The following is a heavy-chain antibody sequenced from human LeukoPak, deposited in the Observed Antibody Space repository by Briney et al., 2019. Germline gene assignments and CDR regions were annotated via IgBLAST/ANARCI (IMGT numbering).Heavy chain of an antibody. CDR3: ARATSGWSHFDY. CDR1: GYTFTRYY. CDR2: INPSGGST. V-gene: IGHV1-46*01. Sequence: ASVKVSCKASGYTFTRYYMHWVRQAPGQGLEWMGIINPSGGSTSYAQKFQGRVTMARDTSTSTVYMELSSLRSEDTAVYYCARATSGWSHFDYWGQGTLVTVSS. J-gene: IGHJ4*02. D-gene: IGHD6-19*01.